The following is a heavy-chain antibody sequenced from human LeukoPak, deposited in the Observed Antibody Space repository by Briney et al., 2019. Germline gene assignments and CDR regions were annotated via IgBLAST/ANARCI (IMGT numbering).Heavy chain of an antibody. V-gene: IGHV4-4*07. CDR1: GGSISSYY. J-gene: IGHJ4*02. CDR3: ARSDNDYSSSYYFDY. D-gene: IGHD4-11*01. CDR2: IYTSGST. Sequence: PSETLSLTCTVSGGSISSYYWSWIRQPAGKGLEWIGRIYTSGSTNYNPSLKRRVTMSVDTSKNQFSLKLSSVTAADTAVYYCARSDNDYSSSYYFDYWGQGTLVTVSS.